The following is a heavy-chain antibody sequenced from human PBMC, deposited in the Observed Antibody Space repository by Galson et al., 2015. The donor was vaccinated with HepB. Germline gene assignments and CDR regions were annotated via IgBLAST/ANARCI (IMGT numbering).Heavy chain of an antibody. J-gene: IGHJ4*02. CDR3: ARGAVAGVLDN. CDR1: GFTVSTKY. V-gene: IGHV3-66*02. Sequence: SLRLSCAASGFTVSTKYMNWVRQAPGKGLEWVSIFYTGGDTYYTDSVKGRFTISRDNSKNTLYLQMNSLRGADTAVYYCARGAVAGVLDNWGQGTLVTVSS. CDR2: FYTGGDT. D-gene: IGHD6-19*01.